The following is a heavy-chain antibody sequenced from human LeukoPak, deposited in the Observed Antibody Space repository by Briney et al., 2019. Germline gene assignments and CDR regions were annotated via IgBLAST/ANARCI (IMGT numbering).Heavy chain of an antibody. J-gene: IGHJ4*02. D-gene: IGHD3-16*01. CDR2: INPNSGGT. CDR3: ARVWGAGYFDY. V-gene: IGHV1-2*06. CDR1: GYTFTGYY. Sequence: ASVKVSCKASGYTFTGYYMHWVRQAPGQGLEWMGRINPNSGGTNYAQKLQGRVTMTRDTSISTAYMELSRVRSDDTAVYYCARVWGAGYFDYWGQGTLVTVSS.